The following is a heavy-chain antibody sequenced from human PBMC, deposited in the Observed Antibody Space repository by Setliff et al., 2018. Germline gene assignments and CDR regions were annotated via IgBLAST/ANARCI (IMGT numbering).Heavy chain of an antibody. D-gene: IGHD6-13*01. J-gene: IGHJ6*02. CDR1: GGSISSSRYY. Sequence: KPSETLSLTCTVSGGSISSSRYYWGWIRQPPGKGLEWIGSINYSGSTYYNPSLKSRVTISVETSKNQFSLKLSSVTAADTAVYYCARAAGYSSSWYHYYYGMDVWGQGTTVTSP. CDR3: ARAAGYSSSWYHYYYGMDV. V-gene: IGHV4-39*01. CDR2: INYSGST.